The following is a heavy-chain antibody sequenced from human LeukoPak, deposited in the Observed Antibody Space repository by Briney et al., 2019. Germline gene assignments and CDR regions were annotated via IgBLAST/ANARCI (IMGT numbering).Heavy chain of an antibody. CDR2: IYYTGST. J-gene: IGHJ4*02. Sequence: SETLSLTCSVSGGSISSLYWSWIRQPPGKGLEWIGYIYYTGSTNYNPSLKSRVTMFVDMSKNQFSLRLSSVTAADTAVYYCARGKYYFDYWGQGTLVTVSS. CDR3: ARGKYYFDY. V-gene: IGHV4-59*08. CDR1: GGSISSLY.